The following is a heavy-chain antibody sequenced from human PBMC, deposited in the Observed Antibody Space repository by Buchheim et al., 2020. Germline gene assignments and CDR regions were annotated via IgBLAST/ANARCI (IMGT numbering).Heavy chain of an antibody. CDR2: INHSGST. J-gene: IGHJ4*02. CDR3: ARVRGAPELPERFDY. V-gene: IGHV4-34*01. CDR1: GGSFSGYY. Sequence: QVQLQQWGAGLLKPSETLSLTCAVYGGSFSGYYWSWIRQPPGKGLEWIGEINHSGSTNYNPSLKSRVTISVDTSKNQFSLKLSSVTAADTAVYYCARVRGAPELPERFDYWGQGTL. D-gene: IGHD2-15*01.